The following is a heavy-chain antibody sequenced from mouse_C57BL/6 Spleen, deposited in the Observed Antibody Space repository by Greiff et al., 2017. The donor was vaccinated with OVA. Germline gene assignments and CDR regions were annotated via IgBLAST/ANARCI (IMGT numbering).Heavy chain of an antibody. D-gene: IGHD2-3*01. CDR3: ARGDHDAPLGY. Sequence: VQLQQPGAELVMPGASVKLSCKASGYTFTSYWMHWVKQRPGQGLEWIGEFDPSDSYTNYNQKFKGKSTLTVDKSSSTAYMQLSSLTSEDSAVYYCARGDHDAPLGYWGKGTTLTVSS. J-gene: IGHJ2*01. V-gene: IGHV1-69*01. CDR2: FDPSDSYT. CDR1: GYTFTSYW.